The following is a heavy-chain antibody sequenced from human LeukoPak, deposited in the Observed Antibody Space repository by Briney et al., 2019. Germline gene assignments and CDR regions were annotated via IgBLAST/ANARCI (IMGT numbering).Heavy chain of an antibody. Sequence: GGSLRLSCAASGFTFSDHYMDWVRQAPGKGLEWVGRTRNKANSYTTEYAASVRGRFTISRDDSKNSMFLQMNSLKTEDTAVYYCARDLSNPDYWGQGTLVTVSS. CDR2: TRNKANSYTT. CDR1: GFTFSDHY. J-gene: IGHJ4*02. CDR3: ARDLSNPDY. D-gene: IGHD4-4*01. V-gene: IGHV3-72*01.